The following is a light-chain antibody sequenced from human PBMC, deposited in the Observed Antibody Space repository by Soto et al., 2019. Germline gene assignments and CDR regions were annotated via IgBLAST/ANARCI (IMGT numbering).Light chain of an antibody. J-gene: IGKJ5*01. V-gene: IGKV3-11*01. CDR2: DAS. CDR1: QSISNY. CDR3: QQRSNWPPSIT. Sequence: EIVLTQSPVTLSLSPGQGAALSFMAIQSISNYLAWYQQKPGQAPRLLIYDASNRATGTPARFSGSGSGTDFTLTISSLEPEDFAVYYCQQRSNWPPSITFGQGTRLEIK.